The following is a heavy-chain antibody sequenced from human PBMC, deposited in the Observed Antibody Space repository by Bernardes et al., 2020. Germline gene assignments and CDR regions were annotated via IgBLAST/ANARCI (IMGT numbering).Heavy chain of an antibody. CDR1: GFTFGDYA. Sequence: GGSLRLSCTASGFTFGDYAMSWVRQAPGKGLEWVGFIRSKAYGGTTEYAASVKGRFTISRDDSKSIAYLQMNSLKTEDTAVYYCTRYDFWSGHGYYYMDVWGKGTTVTVSS. V-gene: IGHV3-49*04. J-gene: IGHJ6*03. CDR3: TRYDFWSGHGYYYMDV. CDR2: IRSKAYGGTT. D-gene: IGHD3-3*01.